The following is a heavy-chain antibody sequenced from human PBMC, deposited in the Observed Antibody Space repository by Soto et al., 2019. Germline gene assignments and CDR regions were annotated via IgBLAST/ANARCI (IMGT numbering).Heavy chain of an antibody. CDR2: LYYSGTT. V-gene: IGHV4-39*07. D-gene: IGHD3-3*01. Sequence: SETLSLTCTVSGGSISGSAYYWGRIRLPPGKGLEWMGSLYYSGTTYYNPSLRSRVSMLVDTSKNQVSLKLTSVTAADTAVYYCARRDEWFLNKGSRKVYYYYMGVWGEGSTVTVSS. CDR1: GGSISGSAYY. CDR3: ARRDEWFLNKGSRKVYYYYMGV. J-gene: IGHJ6*03.